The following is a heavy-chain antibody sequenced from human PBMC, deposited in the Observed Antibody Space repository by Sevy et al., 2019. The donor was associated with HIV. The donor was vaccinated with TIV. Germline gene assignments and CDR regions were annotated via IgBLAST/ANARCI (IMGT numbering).Heavy chain of an antibody. J-gene: IGHJ4*02. D-gene: IGHD2-8*01. Sequence: GGSLRLSCAASGFTFSKYSMSWVRQPPGKGLEWVSTLSFGCGEINYADSVKGRFTISRHNSKSSVYLQMNNLRPEETAVYYCAREGCTKPHDYWGQGTLVTVSS. CDR1: GFTFSKYS. CDR2: LSFGCGEI. CDR3: AREGCTKPHDY. V-gene: IGHV3-23*01.